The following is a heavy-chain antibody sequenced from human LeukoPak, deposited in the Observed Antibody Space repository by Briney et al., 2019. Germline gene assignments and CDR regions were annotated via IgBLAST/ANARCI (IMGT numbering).Heavy chain of an antibody. J-gene: IGHJ4*02. CDR3: ARGTTYSGYEFNS. D-gene: IGHD5-12*01. V-gene: IGHV3-33*01. CDR2: IWYDGSSL. Sequence: GGSLRLSCAASGFTFSSYGMQWVRQAPGKGLEWVAVIWYDGSSLFYADSVKGRFTISRDNSKNTLYLQMNSLRAEDTAVYYCARGTTYSGYEFNSWGQGTLVTVSS. CDR1: GFTFSSYG.